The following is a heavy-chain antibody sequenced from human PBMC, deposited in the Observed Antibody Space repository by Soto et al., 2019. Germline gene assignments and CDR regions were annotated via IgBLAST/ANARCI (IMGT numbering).Heavy chain of an antibody. D-gene: IGHD2-15*01. V-gene: IGHV4-30-4*01. Sequence: SETLSLTCTVSGGSISSGDYYWSWIRQPPGKGLEWIGYIYYSGSTYYNPSLKSRVTISVDTSKSQFSLNLSFVTAADTAVYYCATMGTPATGLYFFDYWGQVSLVTVSS. CDR3: ATMGTPATGLYFFDY. CDR2: IYYSGST. J-gene: IGHJ4*02. CDR1: GGSISSGDYY.